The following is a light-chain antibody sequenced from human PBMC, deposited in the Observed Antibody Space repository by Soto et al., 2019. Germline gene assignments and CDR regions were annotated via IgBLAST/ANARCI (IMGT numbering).Light chain of an antibody. CDR1: QSVGSS. V-gene: IGKV3-11*01. CDR2: DAS. CDR3: QQRRNWPQGIT. Sequence: EILLTQSPATLSLSPGERATLSCRASQSVGSSLAWYQQKPGQAPRLLIYDASNRATGIPARFSGSGSGTDFTLTISSLEPEDFAVYYCQQRRNWPQGITFGQGTRLEIK. J-gene: IGKJ5*01.